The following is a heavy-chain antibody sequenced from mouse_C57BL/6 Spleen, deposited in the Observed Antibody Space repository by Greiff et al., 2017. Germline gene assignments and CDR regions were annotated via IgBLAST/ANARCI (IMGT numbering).Heavy chain of an antibody. CDR2: ISYSGST. D-gene: IGHD1-1*01. CDR1: GYSITSGYD. CDR3: ARGGYYGAMGY. J-gene: IGHJ4*01. Sequence: EVQLQQSGPGMVKPSQSLSLTCTVTGYSITSGYDWHWIRHFPGNKLEWMGYISYSGSTNYNPSLKSRISITHDTSKNHFFLKLNSVTTEDTATYYGARGGYYGAMGYWGQGTSVTVSS. V-gene: IGHV3-1*01.